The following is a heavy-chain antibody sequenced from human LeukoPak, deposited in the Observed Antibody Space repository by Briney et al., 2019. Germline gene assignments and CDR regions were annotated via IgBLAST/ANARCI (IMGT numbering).Heavy chain of an antibody. D-gene: IGHD3-22*01. CDR2: MNPNSGDT. Sequence: GAPVKVSCKASGYTFTNYDINWVRQAPGQGLEWMGWMNPNSGDTGYAQRFQGRVTMTRNTSITTAYMELSSLRSEDKAVYYWARGGGYFDGSGYHWIFDYWGQGALVTVSS. CDR1: GYTFTNYD. V-gene: IGHV1-8*01. CDR3: ARGGGYFDGSGYHWIFDY. J-gene: IGHJ4*02.